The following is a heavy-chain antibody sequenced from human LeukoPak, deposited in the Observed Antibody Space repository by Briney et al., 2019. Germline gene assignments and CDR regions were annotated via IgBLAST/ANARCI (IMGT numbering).Heavy chain of an antibody. Sequence: SETLSLTCTVSGGSISSSSYYWSWIRQPPGKGLEWIGYIYYSGSTNYNPSLKSRVTISVDTSKNQFSLKLSSVTAADTAVYYCARDYKALWFDPWGQGTLVTVSS. CDR1: GGSISSSSYY. V-gene: IGHV4-61*01. D-gene: IGHD3-10*01. J-gene: IGHJ5*02. CDR2: IYYSGST. CDR3: ARDYKALWFDP.